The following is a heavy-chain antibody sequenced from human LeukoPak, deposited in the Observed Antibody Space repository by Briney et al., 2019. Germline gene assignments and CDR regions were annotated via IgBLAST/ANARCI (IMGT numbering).Heavy chain of an antibody. CDR2: ISTDGSTT. V-gene: IGHV3-74*01. Sequence: GGSLRLSCAASGFTFSSDWMHWVRQAPGKGLVWVSRISTDGSTTYSADSVKGQFTISRDNSKNNLYLQMNSLRADDTAVYYCLRGRSPSYGYFDYWGQGVLVTVSS. D-gene: IGHD3-16*01. CDR1: GFTFSSDW. J-gene: IGHJ4*02. CDR3: LRGRSPSYGYFDY.